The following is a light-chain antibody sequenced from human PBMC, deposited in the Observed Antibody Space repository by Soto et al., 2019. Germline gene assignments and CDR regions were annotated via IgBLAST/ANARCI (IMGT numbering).Light chain of an antibody. Sequence: QSALTQPPSASGSPGQSVTISCTGSRSDVGAYNYVSWYQQFPGKAPQIMIYEVNKRPSGVPDRFSGSKSGNTAYLTVSGLQAEDEADYYCSSFAGSNTVIFGGGTKLTVL. J-gene: IGLJ2*01. CDR3: SSFAGSNTVI. CDR2: EVN. CDR1: RSDVGAYNY. V-gene: IGLV2-8*01.